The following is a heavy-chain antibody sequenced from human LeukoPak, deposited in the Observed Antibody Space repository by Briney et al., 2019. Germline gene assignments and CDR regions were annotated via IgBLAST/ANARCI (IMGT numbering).Heavy chain of an antibody. CDR2: IYHSGST. CDR1: GGSISSSNW. CDR3: ARGVFPDSREDWFDP. V-gene: IGHV4-4*02. Sequence: SGTLSLTCAVSGGSISSSNWWSWVRQPPGKGLEWIGEIYHSGSTNYNPSLKSRVTISVDKSKNQFSLKLSSVTAADTAVYYCARGVFPDSREDWFDPWGQGTLVTVSS. J-gene: IGHJ5*02. D-gene: IGHD3-22*01.